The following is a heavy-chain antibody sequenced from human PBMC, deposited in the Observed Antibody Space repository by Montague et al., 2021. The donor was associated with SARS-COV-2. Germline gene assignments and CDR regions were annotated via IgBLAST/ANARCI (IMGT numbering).Heavy chain of an antibody. CDR3: ARTKRGLIAATPVYSFDP. CDR1: GGSFTSFY. CDR2: VFYSGYT. D-gene: IGHD2-15*01. Sequence: SETLSLTCTLSGGSFTSFYWSWVRQAPGKGLEWIGFVFYSGYTNYSPSLKSRVIIFLDASRNELSLQLTSVTAADTAVYYCARTKRGLIAATPVYSFDPGGQGTLVTVSS. V-gene: IGHV4-59*08. J-gene: IGHJ5*02.